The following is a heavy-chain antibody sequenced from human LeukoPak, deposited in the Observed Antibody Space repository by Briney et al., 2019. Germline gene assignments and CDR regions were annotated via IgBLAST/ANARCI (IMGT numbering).Heavy chain of an antibody. V-gene: IGHV3-23*01. Sequence: GGSLRLSCAASGFTFRNCGISWVRQAPGTGLEWVSAMSGSGGGTYYADSVKGRFTISRDNSKNTLYLQMNSLRAEDTAVYYCARGARSVSSGHFDYWGQGTLVTVSS. CDR3: ARGARSVSSGHFDY. CDR2: MSGSGGGT. D-gene: IGHD6-19*01. J-gene: IGHJ4*02. CDR1: GFTFRNCG.